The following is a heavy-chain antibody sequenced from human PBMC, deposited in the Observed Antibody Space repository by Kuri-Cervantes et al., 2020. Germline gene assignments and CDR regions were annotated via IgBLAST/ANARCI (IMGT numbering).Heavy chain of an antibody. Sequence: ASVKVSCKASGYTFNTYHIHWVRQAPGQGLEWMGIINPSGGSTSYAQKFQGRVTMTRDTSTSTVYMELSSLRSEDTAVYYCASRGKDAFDIWGQGTMVTVSS. CDR3: ASRGKDAFDI. V-gene: IGHV1-46*02. J-gene: IGHJ3*02. CDR2: INPSGGST. D-gene: IGHD3-16*01. CDR1: GYTFNTYH.